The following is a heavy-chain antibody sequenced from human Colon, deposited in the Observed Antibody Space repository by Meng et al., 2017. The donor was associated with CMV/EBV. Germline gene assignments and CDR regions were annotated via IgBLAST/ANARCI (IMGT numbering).Heavy chain of an antibody. CDR3: ARDGNDCIDGVCYYYYYGMDV. D-gene: IGHD2-8*01. CDR1: GFTVSNNN. CDR2: IYSGGSST. V-gene: IGHV3-66*02. Sequence: GGSLRLSCAASGFTVSNNNMSWVRQAPGKGLECVSVIYSGGSSTYYADSVKGRFTISRDNSKNTLYLQMHSLRAEDTAVYYCARDGNDCIDGVCYYYYYGMDVWGQGTTVTVSS. J-gene: IGHJ6*02.